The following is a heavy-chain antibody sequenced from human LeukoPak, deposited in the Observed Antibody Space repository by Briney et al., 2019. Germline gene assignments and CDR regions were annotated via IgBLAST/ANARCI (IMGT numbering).Heavy chain of an antibody. D-gene: IGHD3-3*01. J-gene: IGHJ6*02. CDR2: ISYDGSNK. V-gene: IGHV3-30*19. CDR3: ARTFTYYDFWGYYGMDV. Sequence: PAGSLRLSCAASGFTFSSYGMHWVRQAPGKGLEWVAVISYDGSNKYYADSVKGRFTISRDNSKNTLYLQMNSLRAEDTAVYYCARTFTYYDFWGYYGMDVWGQGTTVTVSS. CDR1: GFTFSSYG.